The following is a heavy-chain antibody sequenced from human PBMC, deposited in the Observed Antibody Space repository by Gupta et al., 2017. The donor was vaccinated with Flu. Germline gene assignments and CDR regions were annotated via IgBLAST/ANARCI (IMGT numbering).Heavy chain of an antibody. J-gene: IGHJ4*02. D-gene: IGHD3-16*01. CDR3: ARERKGVGGLYYFDY. CDR2: ITPIFGTA. V-gene: IGHV1-69*06. CDR1: GGTFSSYA. Sequence: QVQLVQSGAEVKKPGSSVKVSCKASGGTFSSYAISWVRQAPGQGLEWMGGITPIFGTANYAQKFQGRVTITADKSTSTAYMELSSLRSEDTAVYYCARERKGVGGLYYFDYWGQGTLVTVSS.